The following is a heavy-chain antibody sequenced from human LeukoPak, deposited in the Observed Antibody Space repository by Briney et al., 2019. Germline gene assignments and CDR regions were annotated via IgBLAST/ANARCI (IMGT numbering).Heavy chain of an antibody. D-gene: IGHD3-10*02. J-gene: IGHJ6*04. Sequence: PGGSLRLSCAASGFTFRTYNMNWVRQAPGKGLEWVSYITSGGTTIYYADSVKGRFTISRDNAKNSLYLQMSSLRAEDTAVYYCAELGITMIGGAWGKGTTVTISS. CDR1: GFTFRTYN. CDR3: AELGITMIGGA. CDR2: ITSGGTTI. V-gene: IGHV3-48*01.